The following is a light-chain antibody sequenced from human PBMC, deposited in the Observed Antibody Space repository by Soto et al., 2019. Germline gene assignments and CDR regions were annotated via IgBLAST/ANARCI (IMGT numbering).Light chain of an antibody. V-gene: IGLV2-18*02. J-gene: IGLJ3*02. Sequence: QSALTQPTSVSGSPGQSVTISCTGTSSDVGSYNRVSWYQQPPGTAPKLMIYEVNNRPSGVPDRFSGSKSDNTASLTISGLQAEDEADYYCSSYTSSSTFAFGGGTKLTVL. CDR1: SSDVGSYNR. CDR3: SSYTSSSTFA. CDR2: EVN.